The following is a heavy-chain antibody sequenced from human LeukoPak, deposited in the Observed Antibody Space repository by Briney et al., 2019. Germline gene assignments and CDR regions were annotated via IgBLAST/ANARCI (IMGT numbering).Heavy chain of an antibody. CDR3: ARDVGAGIAAAFDY. J-gene: IGHJ4*02. Sequence: PSETLSLTCTVSGGSISSYYWSWIRQPAGKGLEWIGRIYTSGSTNYNPSLKSRVTMSVDTSKNQFSLKLTSVTAADTAVYYSARDVGAGIAAAFDYWGQGILVAVSS. CDR1: GGSISSYY. D-gene: IGHD6-13*01. V-gene: IGHV4-4*07. CDR2: IYTSGST.